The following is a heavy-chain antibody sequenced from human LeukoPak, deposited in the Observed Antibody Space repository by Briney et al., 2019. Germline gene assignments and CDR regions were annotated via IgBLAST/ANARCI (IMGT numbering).Heavy chain of an antibody. J-gene: IGHJ4*02. D-gene: IGHD3-3*01. CDR3: TRDGISSLSPEFDY. Sequence: GGSLRLSCAASGFTFSSYEMNWGRQAPGKGREWASYISSGGRNIYYADSVKGRFTISRDNAMNSLYLQMNRLRAEDTAVYYCTRDGISSLSPEFDYWGQGTLVTVSS. CDR1: GFTFSSYE. V-gene: IGHV3-48*03. CDR2: ISSGGRNI.